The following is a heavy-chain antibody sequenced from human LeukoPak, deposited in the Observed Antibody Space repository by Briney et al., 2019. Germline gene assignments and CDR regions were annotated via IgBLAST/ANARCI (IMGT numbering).Heavy chain of an antibody. CDR3: ARHIGGGIEDMDV. V-gene: IGHV4-59*08. J-gene: IGHJ6*03. CDR1: GGSIGTYY. D-gene: IGHD3-16*02. Sequence: KASETLSLTCTVSGGSIGTYYWSWVRQSPGKGLEWIGYIYVTGNRYNPYLQSRVTISVDTSRNQFLLKLSSVTAADTAVYYCARHIGGGIEDMDVWGKGTKVTVSS. CDR2: IYVTGN.